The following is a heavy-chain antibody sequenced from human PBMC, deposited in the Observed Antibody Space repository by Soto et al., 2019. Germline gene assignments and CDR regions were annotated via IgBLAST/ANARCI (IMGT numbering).Heavy chain of an antibody. Sequence: SETLSLTCSVSGDSISGTNYYWGWIRQPPGKGLEWVGTVFYSGSTYYSSSLKGRVTISLDKPRNLFSLIVTSVTAADTAVYSCVSHGNVPARTFFYYGMDVWDQGTTVTVSS. CDR3: VSHGNVPARTFFYYGMDV. V-gene: IGHV4-39*01. CDR2: VFYSGST. CDR1: GDSISGTNYY. J-gene: IGHJ6*02. D-gene: IGHD6-6*01.